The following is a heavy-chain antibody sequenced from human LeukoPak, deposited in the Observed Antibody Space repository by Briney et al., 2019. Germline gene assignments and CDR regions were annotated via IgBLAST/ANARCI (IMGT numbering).Heavy chain of an antibody. CDR1: GFTVSSNY. J-gene: IGHJ4*02. Sequence: GGSLRLSCAASGFTVSSNYMSWVRQAPGKGLEWVSVIYSGGSTYYADSVKGRFTISKDNSKNTLYLQMNSLRAEDTAVYYCAKGHWSSGTYFYVDYWGQGTLVTVSS. CDR3: AKGHWSSGTYFYVDY. D-gene: IGHD3-10*01. CDR2: IYSGGST. V-gene: IGHV3-53*01.